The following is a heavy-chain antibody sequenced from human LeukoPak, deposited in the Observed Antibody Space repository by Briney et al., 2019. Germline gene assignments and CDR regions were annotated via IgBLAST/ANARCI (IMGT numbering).Heavy chain of an antibody. CDR2: IMPLFGTP. CDR1: GYTFTSYY. V-gene: IGHV1-69*13. J-gene: IGHJ4*02. CDR3: ARAWDSGYDS. Sequence: GASVKVSCKASGYTFTSYYMHWVRQAPGQGPEWMGGIMPLFGTPNYAQKFQGRVTITADESTSTAYMELSSLRSEDTAVYYCARAWDSGYDSWGQGTLVTVSS. D-gene: IGHD5-12*01.